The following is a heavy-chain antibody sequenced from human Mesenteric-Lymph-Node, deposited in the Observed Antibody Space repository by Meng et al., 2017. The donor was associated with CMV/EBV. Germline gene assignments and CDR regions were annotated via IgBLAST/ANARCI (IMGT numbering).Heavy chain of an antibody. Sequence: SLRLSCVASGFTVSNNYVSWVRRAPGKGLEWVSVICSGGATYYAGSVKGRFTISRDNAKNSLYLQMTSLRAEDTAVYYCASSWDFDYWGQGTLVTVSS. CDR3: ASSWDFDY. CDR2: ICSGGAT. D-gene: IGHD7-27*01. CDR1: GFTVSNNY. J-gene: IGHJ4*02. V-gene: IGHV3-53*01.